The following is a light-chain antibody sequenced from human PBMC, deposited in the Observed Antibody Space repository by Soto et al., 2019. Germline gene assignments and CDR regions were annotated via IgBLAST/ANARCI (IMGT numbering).Light chain of an antibody. CDR3: QQYATAPYT. CDR2: ATS. J-gene: IGKJ2*01. V-gene: IGKV3-20*01. CDR1: QSVDSRY. Sequence: ETVLTQSPGTLSLSPGEGATLSCRASQSVDSRYLAWYQQKPGQAPRLLISATSTRASGIPDRFSGSGSGTDFTLTIIRVEPDDFAVYYCQQYATAPYTFGQGTTLEFK.